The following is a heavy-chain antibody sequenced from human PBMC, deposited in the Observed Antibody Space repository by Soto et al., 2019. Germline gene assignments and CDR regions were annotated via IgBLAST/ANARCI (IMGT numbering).Heavy chain of an antibody. D-gene: IGHD3-3*01. Sequence: ASVKVSCKASGYTFTSYYMHWVRQAPGQGLEWMGIINPSGGSTSYAQKFQGRVTMTRDTSTSTVYMELSSLRSEDTAVYYCAHGSGFGVANNWFDPWGQGTLVTVSS. CDR1: GYTFTSYY. V-gene: IGHV1-46*01. J-gene: IGHJ5*02. CDR3: AHGSGFGVANNWFDP. CDR2: INPSGGST.